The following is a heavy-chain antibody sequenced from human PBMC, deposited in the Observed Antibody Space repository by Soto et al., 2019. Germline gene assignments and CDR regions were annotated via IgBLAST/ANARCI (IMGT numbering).Heavy chain of an antibody. CDR2: IYYSGST. Sequence: QVQLQESGPGLVKPSETLSLTCTVSGGSISSYYWSWIRQPPGKGLEWIGYIYYSGSTNYNPSLKSRVTISVDTSKNQFALKLSSVTAADTAVYYCARGGIAALAYYSYGMDVWGQGTTVTVSS. CDR3: ARGGIAALAYYSYGMDV. D-gene: IGHD6-13*01. J-gene: IGHJ6*02. V-gene: IGHV4-59*01. CDR1: GGSISSYY.